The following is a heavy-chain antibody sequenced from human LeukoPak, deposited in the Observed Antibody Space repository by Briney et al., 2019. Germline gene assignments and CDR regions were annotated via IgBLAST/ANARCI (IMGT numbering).Heavy chain of an antibody. Sequence: PGGSLRLSCAASGFTFSSYSMNWVRQAPGKGLEWVSSISSSSSYIYYADSVKGRFTISRDNAKNSLYLQMNSLRAEDTAVYYCARSNGYEDAFDIWGQGTMVTVSS. J-gene: IGHJ3*02. CDR1: GFTFSSYS. CDR2: ISSSSSYI. D-gene: IGHD5-12*01. CDR3: ARSNGYEDAFDI. V-gene: IGHV3-21*01.